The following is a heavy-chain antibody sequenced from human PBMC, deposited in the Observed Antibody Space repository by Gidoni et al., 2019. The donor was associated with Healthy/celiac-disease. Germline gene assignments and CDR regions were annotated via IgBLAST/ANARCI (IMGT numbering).Heavy chain of an antibody. Sequence: QVQLQHWGAGLLKPSETLSLTCAVYGGSLSGYYWSWIRQPPGKGLEWIGEINHSGSTNYNPSLKSRVTISVDTSKNQFSLKLSSVTAADTAVYYCARGLRQQLAAVGYWGQGTLVTVSS. CDR3: ARGLRQQLAAVGY. J-gene: IGHJ4*02. CDR2: INHSGST. CDR1: GGSLSGYY. D-gene: IGHD6-13*01. V-gene: IGHV4-34*01.